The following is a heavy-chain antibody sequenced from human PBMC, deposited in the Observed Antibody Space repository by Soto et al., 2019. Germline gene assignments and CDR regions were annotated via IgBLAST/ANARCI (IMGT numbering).Heavy chain of an antibody. D-gene: IGHD3-22*01. CDR1: GASISCGDYS. Sequence: QVQLQESGPGLVKPSQTLSFACTVSGASISCGDYSWTWIRQPPGKGLEWIGSIYYSGSTYYNPSLTSRVTRSVDTSNNQFSLKLSSVTSADTAVYYCARASYDSSTDYLDYWGQGTLVTVSS. V-gene: IGHV4-30-4*01. CDR2: IYYSGST. CDR3: ARASYDSSTDYLDY. J-gene: IGHJ4*02.